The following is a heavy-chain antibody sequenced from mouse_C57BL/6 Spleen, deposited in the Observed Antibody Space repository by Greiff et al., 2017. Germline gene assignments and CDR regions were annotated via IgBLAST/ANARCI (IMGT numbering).Heavy chain of an antibody. D-gene: IGHD2-3*01. Sequence: EVQLQESGGGLVQPGGSLKLSCAASGFTFSDYGMAWVRQAPRKGPEWVAFISNLAYSIYYADTVTGRFTISRENAKNTLYLEMSSLRSEDTAMYYCARRDGYYPDYYAMDYWGQGTSVTVSS. J-gene: IGHJ4*01. V-gene: IGHV5-15*01. CDR3: ARRDGYYPDYYAMDY. CDR2: ISNLAYSI. CDR1: GFTFSDYG.